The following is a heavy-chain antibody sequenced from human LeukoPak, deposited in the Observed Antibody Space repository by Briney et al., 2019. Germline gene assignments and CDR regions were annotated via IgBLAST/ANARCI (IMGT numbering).Heavy chain of an antibody. CDR3: AKALRYFDWLYRH. CDR1: GFTFSSYG. Sequence: GGSLRLSCAASGFTFSSYGMHWVRQAPGKGLEWVAVISYDGSNKYYADSVKGRFTISRDNSKSTLYLQMNSLRAEDTAVYYCAKALRYFDWLYRHWGQGTLVTVSS. CDR2: ISYDGSNK. D-gene: IGHD3-9*01. V-gene: IGHV3-30*18. J-gene: IGHJ4*02.